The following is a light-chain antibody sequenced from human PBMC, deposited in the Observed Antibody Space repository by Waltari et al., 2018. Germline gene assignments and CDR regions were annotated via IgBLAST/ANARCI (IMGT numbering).Light chain of an antibody. CDR3: CSYAGSSTPGV. CDR1: SSDVDTYNL. Sequence: QSALTQPASVSGSPGQSITISCTGDSSDVDTYNLVSWYQQHPGKAPKLIIYEVSKRPSGVSDRCSATKSGNTASLTISGLQVEDEANYYCCSYAGSSTPGVFGTGTKVTVL. V-gene: IGLV2-23*02. CDR2: EVS. J-gene: IGLJ1*01.